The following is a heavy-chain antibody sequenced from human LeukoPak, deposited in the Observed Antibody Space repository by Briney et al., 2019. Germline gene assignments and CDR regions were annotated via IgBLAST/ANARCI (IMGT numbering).Heavy chain of an antibody. D-gene: IGHD1-26*01. CDR1: GFTFSSYG. J-gene: IGHJ3*02. CDR2: IWYDGSNK. CDR3: AREGRGAKGNAFDI. Sequence: GGSLRLSCAASGFTFSSYGMHWVRQAPGKGLEWVAVIWYDGSNKYYADSVKGRFTISRDNSKNTLYLQMNSLRAEDTAVYYCAREGRGAKGNAFDIWGQGTMVTVSS. V-gene: IGHV3-33*01.